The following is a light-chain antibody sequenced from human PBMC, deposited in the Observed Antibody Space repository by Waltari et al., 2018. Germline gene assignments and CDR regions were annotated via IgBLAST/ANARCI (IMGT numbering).Light chain of an antibody. CDR2: ENN. Sequence: QSVLTQPPSVSAAPGQKVTISCSGSSSNIGNVYVTWYQQLPGTAPKLFIYENNKRPSGIPDRFSGSKSGTSATLGITGLQTGDEADYYCGTWDTSLSALIFGGGTKRTVL. CDR3: GTWDTSLSALI. CDR1: SSNIGNVY. J-gene: IGLJ2*01. V-gene: IGLV1-51*02.